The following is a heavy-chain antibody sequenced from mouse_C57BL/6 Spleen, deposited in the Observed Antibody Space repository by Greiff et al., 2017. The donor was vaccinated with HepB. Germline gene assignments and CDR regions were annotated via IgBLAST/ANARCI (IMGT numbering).Heavy chain of an antibody. Sequence: EVQLQQSGPELVKPGASVKISCKASGYTFTDYYMNWVKQSHGKSLEWIGDINPNNGGTSYNQKFKGKATLTVDKSSSTAYMELRSLTSEDSAVYYCARRYYDYGFAYWGQGTLVTVSA. CDR2: INPNNGGT. CDR1: GYTFTDYY. CDR3: ARRYYDYGFAY. V-gene: IGHV1-26*01. J-gene: IGHJ3*01. D-gene: IGHD2-4*01.